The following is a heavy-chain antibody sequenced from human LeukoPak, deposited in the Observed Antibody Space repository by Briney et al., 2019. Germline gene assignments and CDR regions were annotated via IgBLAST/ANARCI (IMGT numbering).Heavy chain of an antibody. CDR1: GFTFSGYA. CDR2: ISGSSGMI. CDR3: AKGRQLPDP. Sequence: GGSLRLSCTASGFTFSGYAMSWVRQAPGKGLEWVSSISGSSGMIDYADSVKGRFIISRDNSKNAQYLQMNSLRPEDSAVYYCAKGRQLPDPWGQGTLVTVSS. V-gene: IGHV3-23*01. D-gene: IGHD5-24*01. J-gene: IGHJ5*02.